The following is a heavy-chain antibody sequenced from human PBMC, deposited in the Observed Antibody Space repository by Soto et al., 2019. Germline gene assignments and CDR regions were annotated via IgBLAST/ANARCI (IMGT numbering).Heavy chain of an antibody. CDR2: ISWNSGSI. V-gene: IGHV3-9*01. J-gene: IGHJ4*02. CDR1: GFTFDDYA. D-gene: IGHD2-2*01. CDR3: AKAFPRYCSSTSCYWGGFDY. Sequence: GGSLRLSCAASGFTFDDYAMHWVRQAPGKGLEWVSGISWNSGSIGYADSVKGRFTISRDNAKNSLYLQMNSLRAEDTALYSCAKAFPRYCSSTSCYWGGFDYWGQGTLVTVSS.